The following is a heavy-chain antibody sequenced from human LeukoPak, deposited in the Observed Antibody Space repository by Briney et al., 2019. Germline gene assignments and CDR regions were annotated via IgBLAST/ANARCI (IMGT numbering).Heavy chain of an antibody. CDR3: GAGSREMVRGVIPLTFDY. CDR1: GGSISSYY. CDR2: IYYSGST. D-gene: IGHD3-10*01. V-gene: IGHV4-59*01. Sequence: SETLSLTCTVSGGSISSYYWSWIRQPPGKGLEWIGYIYYSGSTNYNPSLKSRVTISVDTSKNQFSLKLSSVTAADTAVYYCGAGSREMVRGVIPLTFDYWGQGTLVTVSS. J-gene: IGHJ4*02.